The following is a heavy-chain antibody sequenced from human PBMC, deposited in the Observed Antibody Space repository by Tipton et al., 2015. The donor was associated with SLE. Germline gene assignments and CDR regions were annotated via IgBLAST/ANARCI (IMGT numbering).Heavy chain of an antibody. D-gene: IGHD3-9*01. V-gene: IGHV4-34*01. Sequence: TLSLTCAVYGGSFSGYYWSWIRQPPGKGLEWIGEINHSGSTNYNPSLKSRVTISVDTSKNQFSLKLSSVTAADTAVYYCARAGPVGRYSDWVDYWGQGTLVTVSS. CDR3: ARAGPVGRYSDWVDY. J-gene: IGHJ4*02. CDR1: GGSFSGYY. CDR2: INHSGST.